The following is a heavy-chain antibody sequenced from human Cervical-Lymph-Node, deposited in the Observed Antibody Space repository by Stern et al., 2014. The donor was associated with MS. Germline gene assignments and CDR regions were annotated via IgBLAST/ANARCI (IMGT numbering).Heavy chain of an antibody. CDR1: EFTIETYG. D-gene: IGHD3-10*01. CDR3: AKVPDYFGESNGMDV. Sequence: QLQLQESGGGVVQPGRSLTLSCTASEFTIETYGMFWVRQAPGKGLEWLAVLSYGGDSKYYADSVKGRFTISRDNSKNTLYLHMNSLRGEDTAVYYCAKVPDYFGESNGMDVWGQGTTVIVSS. J-gene: IGHJ6*02. V-gene: IGHV3-30*18. CDR2: LSYGGDSK.